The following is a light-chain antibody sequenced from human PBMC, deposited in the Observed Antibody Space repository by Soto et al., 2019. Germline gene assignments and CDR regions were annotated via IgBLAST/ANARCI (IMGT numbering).Light chain of an antibody. J-gene: IGKJ2*01. V-gene: IGKV1-5*03. Sequence: DIQMTQSPSTLSASVGDRVTITCRASQSINTWLAWYQQXXXKAPKLLIYKASTLETGVPSRFXGXGSXXXFXLTISSLQPDDFATYYCQQYNSYSTFGQGTKLEIK. CDR2: KAS. CDR1: QSINTW. CDR3: QQYNSYST.